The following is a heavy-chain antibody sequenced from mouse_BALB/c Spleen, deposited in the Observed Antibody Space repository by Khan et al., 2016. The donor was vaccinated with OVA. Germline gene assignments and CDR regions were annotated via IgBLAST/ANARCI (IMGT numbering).Heavy chain of an antibody. CDR2: INSNGGTS. J-gene: IGHJ1*01. V-gene: IGHV5-6-3*01. D-gene: IGHD2-14*01. Sequence: EVELVESGGGLVQPGGSLKLSCAASGFTFSGYGMSWVRQTPDKRLELVATINSNGGTSYYPDSVKGRFTISRDTAKNTLHLQMISLKSEDTAMYYCARVYYRYDEGYWYFDVWGAGTTVTVSS. CDR3: ARVYYRYDEGYWYFDV. CDR1: GFTFSGYG.